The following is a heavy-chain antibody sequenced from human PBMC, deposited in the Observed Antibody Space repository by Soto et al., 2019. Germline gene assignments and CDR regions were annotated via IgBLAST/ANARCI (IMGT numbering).Heavy chain of an antibody. CDR3: ARAPLYYYDSSGYYYFEGRYNWFDP. J-gene: IGHJ5*02. CDR2: IIPIFGTA. D-gene: IGHD3-22*01. V-gene: IGHV1-69*01. CDR1: GGTFSSYA. Sequence: QVQLVQSGAEVKKPGSSVKVSCKASGGTFSSYAISWVRQAPGQGLEWMGGIIPIFGTANYAQKFQGRVTITADESTSTAYMELSSLRSEDTAVYYCARAPLYYYDSSGYYYFEGRYNWFDPWGQGTLVTVSS.